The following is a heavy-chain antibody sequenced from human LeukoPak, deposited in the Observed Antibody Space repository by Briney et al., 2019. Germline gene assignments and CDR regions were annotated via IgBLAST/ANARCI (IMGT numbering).Heavy chain of an antibody. CDR3: ARPRYCSSTSCPRRYNWFDP. D-gene: IGHD2-2*01. CDR1: GGSFSGYY. J-gene: IGHJ5*02. CDR2: INHSGST. V-gene: IGHV4-34*01. Sequence: SETLSLTCAVYGGSFSGYYWSWIRQPPGKGLEWIGEINHSGSTNYNPSLKSRVTISVDTSENQFSLKLSSVTAADTAVYYCARPRYCSSTSCPRRYNWFDPWGQGTLVTVSS.